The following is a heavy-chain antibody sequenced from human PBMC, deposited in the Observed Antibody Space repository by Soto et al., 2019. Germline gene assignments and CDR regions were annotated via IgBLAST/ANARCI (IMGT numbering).Heavy chain of an antibody. D-gene: IGHD3-3*01. CDR1: GFSFSAFG. J-gene: IGHJ4*02. Sequence: QVQLVESGGGVVQPGRSLRLSCAASGFSFSAFGMHWVRQAPGKGLEWIAVISNDGKSEHYADSVKGRFTNSRDNSKNTFYLQMNSLSVEDTAVYYCAKTITTVGVSSTGRGALLDNWGQGILVSVSS. V-gene: IGHV3-30*18. CDR2: ISNDGKSE. CDR3: AKTITTVGVSSTGRGALLDN.